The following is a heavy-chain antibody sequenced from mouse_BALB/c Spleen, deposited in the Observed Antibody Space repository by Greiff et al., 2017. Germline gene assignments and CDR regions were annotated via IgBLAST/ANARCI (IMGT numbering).Heavy chain of an antibody. CDR3: TRDEEGITTVVESYWYFDV. CDR1: GFTFSSYT. D-gene: IGHD1-1*01. Sequence: EVNLVESGGGLVKPGGSLKLSCAASGFTFSSYTMSWVRQTPEKRLEWVATISSGGSYTYYPDSVKGRFTISRDNAKNTLYLQMSSLKSEDTAMYYCTRDEEGITTVVESYWYFDVGGAGTTVTVSS. J-gene: IGHJ1*01. CDR2: ISSGGSYT. V-gene: IGHV5-6-4*01.